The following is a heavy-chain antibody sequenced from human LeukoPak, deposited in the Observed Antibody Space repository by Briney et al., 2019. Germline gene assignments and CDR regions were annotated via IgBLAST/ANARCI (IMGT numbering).Heavy chain of an antibody. CDR1: GFTFSGYG. CDR2: IRYDGSNK. CDR3: AKASYYHYYDSSAEFLEYYFDY. V-gene: IGHV3-30*02. D-gene: IGHD3-22*01. J-gene: IGHJ4*02. Sequence: GGSLRLSCAASGFTFSGYGMHWVRQAPGKGLEWVAFIRYDGSNKYYADSVKGRFTISRDNSKNTLYLQMNSLRAEDTAVYYCAKASYYHYYDSSAEFLEYYFDYWGQGTLVTVSS.